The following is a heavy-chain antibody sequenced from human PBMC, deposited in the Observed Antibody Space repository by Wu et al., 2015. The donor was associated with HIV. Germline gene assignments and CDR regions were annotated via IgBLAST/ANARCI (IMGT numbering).Heavy chain of an antibody. Sequence: PGASVKVSCKASGYTFMSYGISWVRQAPGQGLDWMGWISAYNGNTNYAQKFQGRVTMTTDTSTSTAYMELRSLRSDDTAVYYCARDLAFLYYDSSGYSKFDHWGQGTLVTVSS. J-gene: IGHJ4*02. V-gene: IGHV1-18*01. CDR3: ARDLAFLYYDSSGYSKFDH. CDR2: ISAYNGNT. D-gene: IGHD3-22*01. CDR1: GYTFMSYG.